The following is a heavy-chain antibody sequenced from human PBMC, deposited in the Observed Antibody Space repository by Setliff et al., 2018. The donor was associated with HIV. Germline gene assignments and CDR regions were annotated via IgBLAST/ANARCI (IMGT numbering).Heavy chain of an antibody. J-gene: IGHJ6*03. Sequence: VASVKVSCKVSGYTLTELSMHWVRQAPGKGLEWMGGFDPEDGETIYAQKFQGRVTMTEDTSTDTVYMELSSLRSEDTAVYYCARCGAGEWHLYMDVRGKGTAVTVSS. CDR2: FDPEDGET. V-gene: IGHV1-24*01. CDR1: GYTLTELS. D-gene: IGHD3-16*01. CDR3: ARCGAGEWHLYMDV.